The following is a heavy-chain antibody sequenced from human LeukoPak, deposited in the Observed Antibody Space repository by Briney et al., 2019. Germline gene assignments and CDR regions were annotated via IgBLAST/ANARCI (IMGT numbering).Heavy chain of an antibody. CDR3: ARGDELELLDAFDI. D-gene: IGHD1-7*01. CDR2: MNPNSGNT. J-gene: IGHJ3*02. V-gene: IGHV1-8*01. CDR1: GYTFTSYG. Sequence: ASVKVSCKASGYTFTSYGINWVRQATGQGLEWMGWMNPNSGNTGYAQKFQGRVTMTRNTSISTAYMELSSLRSEDTAVYYCARGDELELLDAFDIWGQGTMVTVSS.